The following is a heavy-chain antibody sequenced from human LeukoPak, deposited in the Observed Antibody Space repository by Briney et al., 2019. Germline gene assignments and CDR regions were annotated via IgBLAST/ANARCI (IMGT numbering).Heavy chain of an antibody. CDR1: GGSITNYY. Sequence: SETLSLTCTVSGGSITNYYWSWIRQPAGKGLEWIGRIYTSGSLNYNPSLRSRVTMSVDTSKNQFSLKLNSVTAADTAVYYCARDRGGATYYFDYWGQGTLVTVSS. V-gene: IGHV4-4*07. CDR2: IYTSGSL. D-gene: IGHD1-26*01. CDR3: ARDRGGATYYFDY. J-gene: IGHJ4*02.